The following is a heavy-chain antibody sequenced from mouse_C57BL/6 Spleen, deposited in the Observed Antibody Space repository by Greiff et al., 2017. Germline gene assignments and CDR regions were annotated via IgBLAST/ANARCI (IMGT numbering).Heavy chain of an antibody. CDR2: IDPNSGGT. CDR3: ERAPYTVVATTCAMDY. CDR1: GYTFTSYW. J-gene: IGHJ4*01. D-gene: IGHD1-1*01. V-gene: IGHV1-72*01. Sequence: QVQLQQPGAELVKPGASVKLSCKASGYTFTSYWMHWVKQRPGRGLEWIGRIDPNSGGTKYNEKFKSKATLTVYKPSSTAYMQLSSLTSEDSEAYYCERAPYTVVATTCAMDYWGQGTSVTVSS.